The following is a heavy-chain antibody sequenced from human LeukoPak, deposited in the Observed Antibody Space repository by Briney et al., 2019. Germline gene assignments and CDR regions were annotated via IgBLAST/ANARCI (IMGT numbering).Heavy chain of an antibody. J-gene: IGHJ4*02. V-gene: IGHV3-30-3*01. CDR2: ISYDGSNK. CDR3: AIYDYVWGSYRFSPPLFDY. D-gene: IGHD3-16*02. CDR1: GFTFSSYA. Sequence: GGSLRLSCAASGFTFSSYAMHWVRQAPGKGLEWVAVISYDGSNKYYADSVKGRFTISRDNSKNTLYLQMNSLRAEGTAVYYCAIYDYVWGSYRFSPPLFDYWGQGTLVTVSS.